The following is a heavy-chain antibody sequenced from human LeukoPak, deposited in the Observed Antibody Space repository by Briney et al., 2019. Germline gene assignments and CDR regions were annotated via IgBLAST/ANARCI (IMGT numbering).Heavy chain of an antibody. Sequence: GGSLRLSCVASGFTFKSYAMSWVRQAPGKGPEWVSVVSGSGGSTDYADSVRGRFTISRDNYMNTMYLQMNTLSAEDTEVYYCAKAVDTAMISAFGVWGQGTMITVSS. D-gene: IGHD5-18*01. CDR1: GFTFKSYA. CDR2: VSGSGGST. CDR3: AKAVDTAMISAFGV. V-gene: IGHV3-23*01. J-gene: IGHJ3*01.